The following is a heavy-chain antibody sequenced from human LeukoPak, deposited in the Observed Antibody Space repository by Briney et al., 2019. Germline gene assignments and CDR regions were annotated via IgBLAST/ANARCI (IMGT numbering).Heavy chain of an antibody. CDR3: AKPRDSSGYYDY. CDR2: ISGSGGST. Sequence: SGGSLRLSCAASGFTFSSYAMSWVRQAPGKGLEWVSAISGSGGSTYYADSVKGRFTISRDNSKNTLYLQMNSLRAEDTAVYYCAKPRDSSGYYDYWGQGTLVTASS. J-gene: IGHJ4*02. D-gene: IGHD3-22*01. V-gene: IGHV3-23*01. CDR1: GFTFSSYA.